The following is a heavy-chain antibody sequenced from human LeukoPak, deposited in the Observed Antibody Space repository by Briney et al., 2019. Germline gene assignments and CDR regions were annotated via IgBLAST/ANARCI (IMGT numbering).Heavy chain of an antibody. CDR1: GFTVSSNY. CDR2: IYSGGST. D-gene: IGHD6-13*01. J-gene: IGHJ4*02. V-gene: IGHV3-66*01. CDR3: AGSSSWPYFDY. Sequence: GGSLRLSCAASGFTVSSNYMSWVRQAPGKGLEWVSVIYSGGSTYYADSVKGRFTISRDNSKNTLYLQMNSLRAEDTAVYYCAGSSSWPYFDYWGQGTLVTVSS.